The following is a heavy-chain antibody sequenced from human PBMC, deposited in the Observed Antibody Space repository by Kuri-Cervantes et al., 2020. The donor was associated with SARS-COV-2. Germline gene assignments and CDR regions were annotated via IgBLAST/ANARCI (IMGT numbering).Heavy chain of an antibody. CDR3: AKDGHDFWSGYYAPARNYYYYYMDV. Sequence: GESLKISCAASGFTFSSYWMSWVRQAPGKGLEWVAFIRYDGSNKYYADSVKGRFTISRDNSKNTLYLQMNSLRAEDTAVCYCAKDGHDFWSGYYAPARNYYYYYMDVWGKGTTVTVSS. CDR2: IRYDGSNK. V-gene: IGHV3-30*02. J-gene: IGHJ6*03. CDR1: GFTFSSYW. D-gene: IGHD3-3*01.